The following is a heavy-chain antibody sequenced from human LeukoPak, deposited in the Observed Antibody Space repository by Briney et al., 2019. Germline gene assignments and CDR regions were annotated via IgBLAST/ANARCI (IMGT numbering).Heavy chain of an antibody. J-gene: IGHJ4*02. CDR2: IYYTGST. D-gene: IGHD3-3*01. CDR3: ARGGRTYYDFWSGYWYYFDY. Sequence: SEALSLTCTVSGGSISSSSYYWGWIRQPPGKGLEWIGSIYYTGSTYYNPSLKSRVTISVDTSKNQFSLKLSSVTAADTAVYYCARGGRTYYDFWSGYWYYFDYWGQGTLVTVSS. V-gene: IGHV4-39*01. CDR1: GGSISSSSYY.